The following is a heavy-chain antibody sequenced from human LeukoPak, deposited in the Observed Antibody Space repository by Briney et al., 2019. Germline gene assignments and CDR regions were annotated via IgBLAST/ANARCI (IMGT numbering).Heavy chain of an antibody. CDR2: IIPIFGTA. Sequence: SVKVSCKASGGTFSSYAISWVRQAPGQGLEWMGGIIPIFGTANNAQKFQGRVTTTADESTSTAYMELSSLRSEDTAVYYCARGGPVETMVRGVIILSLGYWGQGTLVSVSS. V-gene: IGHV1-69*13. CDR1: GGTFSSYA. D-gene: IGHD3-10*01. J-gene: IGHJ4*02. CDR3: ARGGPVETMVRGVIILSLGY.